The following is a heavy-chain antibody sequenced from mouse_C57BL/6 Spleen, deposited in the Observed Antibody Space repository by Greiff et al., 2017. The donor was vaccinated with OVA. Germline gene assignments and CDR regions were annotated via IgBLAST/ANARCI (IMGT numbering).Heavy chain of an antibody. J-gene: IGHJ2*01. V-gene: IGHV1-78*01. CDR2: IYPRDGST. Sequence: QVHVKQSDAELVKPGASVKISCKVSGYTFTDHTMHWMKQRPEQGLEWIGYIYPRDGSTKYNEKFKGKATLTADKSSSTAYKQLNSLTSEDSAVYFCAREVTGTGYFDYWGQGTTLTVSS. D-gene: IGHD4-1*01. CDR3: AREVTGTGYFDY. CDR1: GYTFTDHT.